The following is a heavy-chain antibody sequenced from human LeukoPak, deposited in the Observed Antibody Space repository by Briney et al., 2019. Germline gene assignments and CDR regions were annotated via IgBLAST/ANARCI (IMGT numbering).Heavy chain of an antibody. V-gene: IGHV1-69*06. Sequence: GASVKVSCKASGGTFSSYAISWVRQAPGQGLEWMGGIIPIFGTANYAQKFQGRVTITADKSTSTAYMELSSLRSEDTAVYYCARGASSYYDSSDYFDYWGQGTLVTVSS. CDR3: ARGASSYYDSSDYFDY. D-gene: IGHD3-22*01. CDR1: GGTFSSYA. CDR2: IIPIFGTA. J-gene: IGHJ4*02.